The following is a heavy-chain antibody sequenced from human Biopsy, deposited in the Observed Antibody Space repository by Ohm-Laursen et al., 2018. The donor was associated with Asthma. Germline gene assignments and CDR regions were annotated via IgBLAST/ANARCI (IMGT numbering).Heavy chain of an antibody. CDR1: GFTFGDYW. V-gene: IGHV3-7*01. CDR3: ARTFHFWSPYHAEHYQL. D-gene: IGHD3-3*01. Sequence: GSLRPSCTASGFTFGDYWMSWVRQVPGQGLEWVANIKHDGSEKNHVDSLKGRFTISRDSAKNLLFLQMNSLRAEDTAVYYCARTFHFWSPYHAEHYQLWGQGTLVTVSS. CDR2: IKHDGSEK. J-gene: IGHJ1*01.